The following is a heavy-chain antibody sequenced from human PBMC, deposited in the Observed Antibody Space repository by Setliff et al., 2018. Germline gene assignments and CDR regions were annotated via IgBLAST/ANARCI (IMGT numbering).Heavy chain of an antibody. CDR1: GFTFSDYY. V-gene: IGHV3-11*01. Sequence: PGGSLRLSCATSGFTFSDYYMSWIRQTPGKGLEWVAYISSSGSLIYYPDSVKGRFTISRDNAKKSVDLQMNSLRADDTAVYYCAKVGKSGTWDQYFQYWGQGTLVTVSS. D-gene: IGHD3-10*01. CDR2: ISSSGSLI. CDR3: AKVGKSGTWDQYFQY. J-gene: IGHJ1*01.